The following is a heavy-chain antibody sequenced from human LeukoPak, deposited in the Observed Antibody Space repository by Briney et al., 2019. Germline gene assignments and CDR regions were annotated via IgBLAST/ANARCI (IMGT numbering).Heavy chain of an antibody. CDR1: GFTFSDCG. D-gene: IGHD3-10*01. J-gene: IGHJ4*02. Sequence: GGSLRLSCAASGFTFSDCGMHWVRQAPGKGLEWVAVISYDVRKQYYADSVKGRFTISRDNSKNTMYMQMNSLRTEDTAVYFCVKEQSSGSYRTADYWGQGTLITVSS. V-gene: IGHV3-30*18. CDR2: ISYDVRKQ. CDR3: VKEQSSGSYRTADY.